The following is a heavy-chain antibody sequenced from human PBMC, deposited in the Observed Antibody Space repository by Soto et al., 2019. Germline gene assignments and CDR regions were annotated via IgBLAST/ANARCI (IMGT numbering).Heavy chain of an antibody. CDR2: TYYSGST. CDR1: GGSISSGGYY. V-gene: IGHV4-31*03. CDR3: ARDLRNWFDP. J-gene: IGHJ5*02. Sequence: SETLSLTCTVSGGSISSGGYYWSWIRQHPGKGLEWIGYTYYSGSTYYNPSLKSRVTISVDTSKNQFSLKLSSVTAADTAVYYCARDLRNWFDPWGQGTLVTVSS.